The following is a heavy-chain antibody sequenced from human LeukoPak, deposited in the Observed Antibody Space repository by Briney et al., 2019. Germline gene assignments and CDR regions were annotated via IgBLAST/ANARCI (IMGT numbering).Heavy chain of an antibody. J-gene: IGHJ4*02. CDR2: VYYSGST. V-gene: IGHV4-61*01. Sequence: PSETLSLTCTVSGGSFSTNSYYWNWIRQPPGKGLEWIGYVYYSGSTNYNPSLKSRVTISVDTSKNQFSLKLTSVTAADTAVYYCAGDPIAVPEPFDYWGQGTLVTVSS. CDR1: GGSFSTNSYY. CDR3: AGDPIAVPEPFDY. D-gene: IGHD6-19*01.